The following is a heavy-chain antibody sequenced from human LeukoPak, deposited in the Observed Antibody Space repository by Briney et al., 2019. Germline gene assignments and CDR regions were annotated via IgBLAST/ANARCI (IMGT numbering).Heavy chain of an antibody. CDR2: IYHSGST. D-gene: IGHD4/OR15-4a*01. CDR3: ARQDYGDWFDP. J-gene: IGHJ5*02. V-gene: IGHV4-38-2*02. CDR1: GYSISSGYY. Sequence: SETLSLTCTVSGYSISSGYYWGWIRQPPGKGLEWIGSIYHSGSTYYNPSLKSRVTISVDTSKNQFSLKLSSVTAADTAVYYCARQDYGDWFDPWGQGILVTVSS.